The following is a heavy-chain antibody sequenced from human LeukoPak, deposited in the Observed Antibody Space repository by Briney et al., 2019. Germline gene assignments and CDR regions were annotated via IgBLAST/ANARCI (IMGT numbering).Heavy chain of an antibody. Sequence: GGSLRLSCAASGFTFSNYWMHWVRQAPGKGLVWVSQIISDGTNTYYADSMKGRFTISRDNAKNSLYLQMNSLRAEDTAVYYCARDPPFIIGTTFFDYWGQGTLVTVSS. V-gene: IGHV3-74*01. J-gene: IGHJ4*02. CDR2: IISDGTNT. CDR1: GFTFSNYW. D-gene: IGHD1-20*01. CDR3: ARDPPFIIGTTFFDY.